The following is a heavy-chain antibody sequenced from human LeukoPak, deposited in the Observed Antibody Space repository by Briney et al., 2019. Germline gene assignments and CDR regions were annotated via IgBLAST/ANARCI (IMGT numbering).Heavy chain of an antibody. J-gene: IGHJ4*02. Sequence: PGGSLRLSCAASGFTFSSYAMSWVRQAPGKGLEWVSAISGSGGSTYYADSVKGRFTISRDNSKNTLYLQMNSLRAEDTAVYYCAKDLWIGRGTSCSFDYWGQGTLVTVSS. CDR2: ISGSGGST. CDR3: AKDLWIGRGTSCSFDY. D-gene: IGHD2-2*01. V-gene: IGHV3-23*01. CDR1: GFTFSSYA.